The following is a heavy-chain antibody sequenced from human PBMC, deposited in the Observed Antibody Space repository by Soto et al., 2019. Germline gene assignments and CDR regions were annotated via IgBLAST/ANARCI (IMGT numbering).Heavy chain of an antibody. V-gene: IGHV3-30-3*01. D-gene: IGHD3-10*01. CDR1: GFAFSSYA. CDR3: ARDLSGSGD. CDR2: ISYDGSNK. J-gene: IGHJ4*02. Sequence: QVQLVESGGGVVQPGRSLRLSCAASGFAFSSYAMHWVRQAPGKGLEWVAVISYDGSNKYDADSVKGRFTSSRDNSKNTLYLQMNTLRAEDTAVYYCARDLSGSGDWGQGTLVTVSS.